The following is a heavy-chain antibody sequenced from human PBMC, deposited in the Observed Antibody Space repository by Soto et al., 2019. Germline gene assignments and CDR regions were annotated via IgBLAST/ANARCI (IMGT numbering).Heavy chain of an antibody. CDR3: ARGELLWFGELLR. D-gene: IGHD3-10*01. CDR2: INHSGST. V-gene: IGHV4-34*01. CDR1: GGSFSGYY. J-gene: IGHJ4*02. Sequence: PSETLSLTCAVYGGSFSGYYWSWIRQPPGKGLEWIGEINHSGSTNYNPSLKSRVTISVDTSKNQFSLKLSSVTAADAAVYYCARGELLWFGELLRWGQGTLVTVSS.